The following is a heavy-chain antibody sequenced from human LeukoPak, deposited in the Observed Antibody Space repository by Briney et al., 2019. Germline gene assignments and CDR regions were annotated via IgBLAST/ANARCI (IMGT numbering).Heavy chain of an antibody. J-gene: IGHJ4*02. CDR1: GFTFSDYY. CDR2: IRSKANGGTT. CDR3: SKAVAASGFLDY. D-gene: IGHD6-13*01. Sequence: GGSLRLSCAASGFTFSDYYMSWVRQAPGKGLEWVGFIRSKANGGTTEYAASVKGRFTISRDDSKSIAYLQMNSLKTEDTAVYYCSKAVAASGFLDYWGQGTLVTVSS. V-gene: IGHV3-71*01.